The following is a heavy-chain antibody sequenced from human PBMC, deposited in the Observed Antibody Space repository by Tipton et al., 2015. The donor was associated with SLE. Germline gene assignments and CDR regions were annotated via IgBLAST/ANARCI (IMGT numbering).Heavy chain of an antibody. CDR1: GGSISSSSYY. D-gene: IGHD5-24*01. V-gene: IGHV4-39*01. CDR2: IYYSGST. J-gene: IGHJ2*01. CDR3: ARNLGPEWMATKRGYFDL. Sequence: TLSLTCTVSGGSISSSSYYWGWSRIRQPPGKGLEWIGSIYYSGSTYYNPSLKTRVTISVDTSKNQFSLKLSSVTAADTAVYYCARNLGPEWMATKRGYFDLWGRGTLVSVSS.